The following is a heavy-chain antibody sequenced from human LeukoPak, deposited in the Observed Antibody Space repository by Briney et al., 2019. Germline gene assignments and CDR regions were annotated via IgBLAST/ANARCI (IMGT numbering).Heavy chain of an antibody. V-gene: IGHV1-69*13. D-gene: IGHD3-22*01. CDR2: FVPLFGTA. Sequence: ASVKVSCKASGGTFSSYAISWVRQAPGQGLGWMGGFVPLFGTADYAPKFQGRVTITADESTSTAYMEMSSLRFDNTAVYYCARVFRLDSSGYLSHWGQGTLVTVSS. J-gene: IGHJ4*02. CDR1: GGTFSSYA. CDR3: ARVFRLDSSGYLSH.